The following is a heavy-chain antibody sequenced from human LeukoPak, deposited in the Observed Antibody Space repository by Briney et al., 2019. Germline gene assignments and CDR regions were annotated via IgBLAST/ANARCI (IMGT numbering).Heavy chain of an antibody. V-gene: IGHV3-23*01. J-gene: IGHJ6*02. D-gene: IGHD6-19*01. CDR1: GFTFSSYA. Sequence: GGSLRLSCAASGFTFSSYAMSWVRQAPGKGLEWVSAISGSGGSTYYADSVKGRFTISRDNSKNTLYLQMNSLRAEDTAVYYCAILQHSQQWLVLGYHNGMDVWGQGTTVTVSS. CDR3: AILQHSQQWLVLGYHNGMDV. CDR2: ISGSGGST.